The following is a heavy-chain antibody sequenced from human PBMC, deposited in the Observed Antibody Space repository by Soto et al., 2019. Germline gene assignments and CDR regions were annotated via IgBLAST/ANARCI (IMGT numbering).Heavy chain of an antibody. CDR1: GGSFTGYY. J-gene: IGHJ4*02. CDR2: INHSGST. CDR3: ASGGQTLIPND. D-gene: IGHD2-21*01. Sequence: SETLSLTCTVYGGSFTGYYWSWIRQPPGKGLDWIGEINHSGSTNYNPSLKSRVTISVDTSKNQFSLKLSSVTAADTAVYYCASGGQTLIPNDWGQGTLVTVSS. V-gene: IGHV4-34*01.